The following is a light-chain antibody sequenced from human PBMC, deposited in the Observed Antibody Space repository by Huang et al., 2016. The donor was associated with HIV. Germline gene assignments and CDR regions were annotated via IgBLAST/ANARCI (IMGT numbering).Light chain of an antibody. CDR3: QQYDNMPIA. CDR1: QSVSSN. J-gene: IGKJ5*01. V-gene: IGKV3-15*01. Sequence: EIVMTQSPATLSVSPGARANRSCRASQSVSSNLAWYQQKHCQAPRLLIYGASTRVTIVPARFSGSWSGTEFTLTISSLQSEDFAVYYCQQYDNMPIAFGQGTRLEI. CDR2: GAS.